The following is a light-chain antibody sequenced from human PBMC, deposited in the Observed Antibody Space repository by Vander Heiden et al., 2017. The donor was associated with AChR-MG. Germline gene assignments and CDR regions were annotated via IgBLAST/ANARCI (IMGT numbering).Light chain of an antibody. V-gene: IGLV2-8*01. J-gene: IGLJ1*01. CDR1: SSDVGGSHY. CDR3: NSYAGSNNHV. Sequence: QSALPQPPSAAGSPGQSVALPCIGPSSDVGGSHYVSWYQQNPGKAPKLLIYEVKKRPSGVPDRFSGSKSGNTASLTGSGRQTEDEAEDYCNSYAGSNNHVFGTGTKVTVL. CDR2: EVK.